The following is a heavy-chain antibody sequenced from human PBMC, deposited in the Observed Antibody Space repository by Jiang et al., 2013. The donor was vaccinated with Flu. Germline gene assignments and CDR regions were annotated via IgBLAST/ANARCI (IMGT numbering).Heavy chain of an antibody. J-gene: IGHJ3*01. Sequence: GSGLVKPSETLSLTCTVSGGSISSSSYYWGWIRQPPGKGLEWIGNIYYSGSTYYNPSLKSRVTISVDTSKNQFSLKESSVTAADTAVYYCARLSDGYDAFDVWGQGTMVTVSS. CDR1: GGSISSSSYY. V-gene: IGHV4-39*01. CDR3: ARLSDGYDAFDV. D-gene: IGHD5-24*01. CDR2: IYYSGST.